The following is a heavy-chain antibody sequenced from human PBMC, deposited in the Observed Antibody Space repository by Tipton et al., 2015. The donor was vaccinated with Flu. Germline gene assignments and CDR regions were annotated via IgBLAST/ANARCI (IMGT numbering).Heavy chain of an antibody. CDR3: AREKDSSGSEYFQH. V-gene: IGHV4-39*07. CDR1: GASISSRSYY. D-gene: IGHD6-19*01. CDR2: IYSSGST. Sequence: LRLSCIVSGASISSRSYYWGWIRQPPGKGLEWIGCIYSSGSTYYNPSLKSRVTISLDTSKNQFSLKLSSVTAADTAVYYCAREKDSSGSEYFQHWGQGTLVTVSS. J-gene: IGHJ1*01.